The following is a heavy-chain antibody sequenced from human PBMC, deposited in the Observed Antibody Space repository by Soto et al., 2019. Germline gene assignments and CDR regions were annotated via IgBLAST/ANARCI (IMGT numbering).Heavy chain of an antibody. Sequence: PSETLSLTCDVSGDFLTTYYWNWIRQSPGKGLEWIGYIFYGGHTNYNPSLRGRATISVDTSKNQFSLKLSSVTAADTAVYYCARDVGVIFGVVMGAFDIWGQGTMVTVSS. CDR2: IFYGGHT. J-gene: IGHJ3*02. CDR1: GDFLTTYY. D-gene: IGHD3-3*01. V-gene: IGHV4-59*01. CDR3: ARDVGVIFGVVMGAFDI.